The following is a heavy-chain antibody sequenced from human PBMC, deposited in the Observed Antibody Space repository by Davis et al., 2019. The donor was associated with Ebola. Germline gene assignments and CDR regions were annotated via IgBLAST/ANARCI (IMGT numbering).Heavy chain of an antibody. V-gene: IGHV3-74*01. CDR2: INSDGSST. CDR3: APVTPPYYYYYYGMDV. D-gene: IGHD4-23*01. J-gene: IGHJ6*02. Sequence: HTGGSLRPSCAAPGSTFSSYWMHWVRQAPGKGLVWVSRINSDGSSTSYADPVKGRFTISRDNAKNTLYLQMNSLRAEDTAVYYCAPVTPPYYYYYYGMDVWGQGTTVTVSS. CDR1: GSTFSSYW.